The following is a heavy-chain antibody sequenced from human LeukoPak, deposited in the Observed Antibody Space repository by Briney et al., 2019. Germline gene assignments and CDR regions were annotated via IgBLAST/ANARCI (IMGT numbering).Heavy chain of an antibody. V-gene: IGHV3-30-3*01. D-gene: IGHD1-26*01. CDR3: ARDLYPEYSGSYYYYYGMDV. J-gene: IGHJ6*02. Sequence: GGSLRLSCAASGFTFSSYAMHWVRQAPGKGLEWVAVISYDGSNKYYADSVKGRFTISGDNSKNTLYLQMNSLRAEDTAVYYCARDLYPEYSGSYYYYYGMDVWGQGTTVTVSS. CDR2: ISYDGSNK. CDR1: GFTFSSYA.